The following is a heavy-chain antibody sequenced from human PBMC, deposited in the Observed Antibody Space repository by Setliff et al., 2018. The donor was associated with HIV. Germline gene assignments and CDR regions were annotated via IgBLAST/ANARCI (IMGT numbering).Heavy chain of an antibody. J-gene: IGHJ4*02. D-gene: IGHD2-15*01. Sequence: GASVKVSCKASGYTFTSYAMHWVRQAPGQGLEWMGKIIPKSDTRDYAQKLRGRVTITADKPSNTVYMELTSLTSEEPAVYYCAREHGEYCSGGTCYHHYYFDYWGPGTLV. CDR1: GYTFTSYA. CDR3: AREHGEYCSGGTCYHHYYFDY. V-gene: IGHV1-69*06. CDR2: IIPKSDTR.